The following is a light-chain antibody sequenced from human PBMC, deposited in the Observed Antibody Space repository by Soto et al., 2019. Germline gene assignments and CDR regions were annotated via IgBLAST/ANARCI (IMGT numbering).Light chain of an antibody. CDR1: QSVSSSY. J-gene: IGKJ1*01. CDR2: GAS. V-gene: IGKV3-20*01. Sequence: EIVLTQSPCTLSLSPRERATLSCRASQSVSSSYLAWYQQKPGQAPRLLIYGASSRATGIPDRFSGSGSGTDFTLTISRLEPEEVAVYYCQQYGSSPRTFGQGTKVDIK. CDR3: QQYGSSPRT.